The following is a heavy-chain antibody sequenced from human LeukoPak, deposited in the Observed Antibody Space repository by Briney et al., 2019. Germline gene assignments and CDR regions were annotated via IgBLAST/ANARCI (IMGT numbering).Heavy chain of an antibody. CDR1: GYSISSGYY. V-gene: IGHV4-38-2*02. D-gene: IGHD3-3*01. Sequence: PSETLSLTCTVSGYSISSGYYWGWIRQPPGKGLEWIGSIYHSGSTYYNPSLKSRVTMSVDKSKNQFSLKLSSVTAKDTAVYYCASLRERSYYARGFDYWGQGTLVTVSS. J-gene: IGHJ4*02. CDR2: IYHSGST. CDR3: ASLRERSYYARGFDY.